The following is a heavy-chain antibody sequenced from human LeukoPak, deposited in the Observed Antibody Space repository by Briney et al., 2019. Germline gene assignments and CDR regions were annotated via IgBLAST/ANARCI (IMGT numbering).Heavy chain of an antibody. V-gene: IGHV3-74*01. D-gene: IGHD1-26*01. J-gene: IGHJ4*02. CDR3: ARRSSGSPPYYFDS. CDR1: GFSFSSYW. Sequence: PGGSLRLSRAASGFSFSSYWMHWVRQAPGKGLVWVARINSDGSTTNYADYVKGRFTISRDNAKNTLYLQMNSLRAEDTAVYYCARRSSGSPPYYFDSWGQGTLVTVSS. CDR2: INSDGSTT.